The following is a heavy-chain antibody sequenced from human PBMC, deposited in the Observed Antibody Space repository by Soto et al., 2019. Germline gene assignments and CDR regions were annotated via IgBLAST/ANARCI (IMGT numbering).Heavy chain of an antibody. V-gene: IGHV3-64D*06. CDR3: VKGRYYYDSSGYRAWFDP. CDR2: ISSNGGST. Sequence: PGGSLRLSCSASGVTFSSYAIHWVRQAPGKGLEYVSAISSNGGSTYYADSVKGRFTISRDNSKNTLYLQMSSLRAEDTAVYYCVKGRYYYDSSGYRAWFDPWGQGTLVTVSS. D-gene: IGHD3-22*01. J-gene: IGHJ5*02. CDR1: GVTFSSYA.